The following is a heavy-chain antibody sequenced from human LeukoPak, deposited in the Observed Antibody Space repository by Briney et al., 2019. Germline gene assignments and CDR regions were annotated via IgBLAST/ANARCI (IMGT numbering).Heavy chain of an antibody. CDR3: AKDALPLGYCSSTSCYTGGFDY. J-gene: IGHJ4*02. CDR2: IRYDGSNK. Sequence: GSLRLSCAASGFTFSSYGMHWVRQAPGKGLEWVVFIRYDGSNKYYADSVKGRFTISRDNTKNTLYLQMNSLRAEDTAVYYCAKDALPLGYCSSTSCYTGGFDYWGQGTLVTVSS. V-gene: IGHV3-30*02. D-gene: IGHD2-2*02. CDR1: GFTFSSYG.